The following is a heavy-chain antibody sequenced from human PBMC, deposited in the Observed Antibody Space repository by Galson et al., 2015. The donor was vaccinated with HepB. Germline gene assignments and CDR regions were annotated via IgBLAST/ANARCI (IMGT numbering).Heavy chain of an antibody. CDR2: ISYDGSNK. CDR3: AKDSGVRGVRGYFDY. V-gene: IGHV3-30*04. J-gene: IGHJ4*02. D-gene: IGHD3-10*01. CDR1: GFTFSSYA. Sequence: SLRLSCAASGFTFSSYAMHWVRQAPGKGLEWVAVISYDGSNKYYADSVKGRFTISRDNSKNTLYLQMNSLRAEDTAVYYCAKDSGVRGVRGYFDYWGQGTLVTVSS.